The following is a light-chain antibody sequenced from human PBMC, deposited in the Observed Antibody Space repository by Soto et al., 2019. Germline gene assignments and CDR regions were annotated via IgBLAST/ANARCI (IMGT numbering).Light chain of an antibody. J-gene: IGKJ1*01. Sequence: EIVMTQSRATLSVSPGERATLSCRASQSVSSNLAWYQQKPGQAPRLLIYGASTRPTGIPARFSGSRSGTEFTLTISSLQSEDFAVYYCQHYNNWPRTFGQGTKVKIK. CDR2: GAS. V-gene: IGKV3-15*01. CDR3: QHYNNWPRT. CDR1: QSVSSN.